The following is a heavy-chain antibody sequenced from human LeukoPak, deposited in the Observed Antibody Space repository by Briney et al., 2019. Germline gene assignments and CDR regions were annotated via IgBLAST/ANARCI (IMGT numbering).Heavy chain of an antibody. D-gene: IGHD3-9*01. Sequence: ASVKVSCKASGYTFTNYVMHWVRQAPGQRLEWMGWINGDIGNTKYSQKFRGRVTITRDTSASTAYMELSSLRSEDTAVYYCATGLRYFDWFHFDYWGQGTLVTVSS. J-gene: IGHJ4*02. CDR3: ATGLRYFDWFHFDY. V-gene: IGHV1-3*01. CDR2: INGDIGNT. CDR1: GYTFTNYV.